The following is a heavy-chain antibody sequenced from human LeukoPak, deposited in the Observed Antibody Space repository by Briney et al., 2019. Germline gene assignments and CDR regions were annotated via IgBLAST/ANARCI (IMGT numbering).Heavy chain of an antibody. D-gene: IGHD3-22*01. CDR2: MNPNSGNT. V-gene: IGHV1-8*01. CDR3: ARKARITMIVRSFDP. Sequence: ASVKVSCKASGYTFTSYDINWVRQATGQGLEWMEWMNPNSGNTGYAQKFQGRVTMTRNTSISTAYMELSSLRSEDTAVYYCARKARITMIVRSFDPWGQGTLVTVSS. J-gene: IGHJ5*02. CDR1: GYTFTSYD.